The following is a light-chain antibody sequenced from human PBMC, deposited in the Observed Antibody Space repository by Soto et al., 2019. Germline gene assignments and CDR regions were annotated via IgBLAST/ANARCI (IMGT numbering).Light chain of an antibody. J-gene: IGKJ1*01. Sequence: EVVLTQSPATLSVSPGDRATLSCRASQSVSRNLAWYQQKPGQAPRLLIYGASTRATGVPARFSGSGSATEFTLSINSLQSEDFAVYYCQQYNNWPRTFGQGTKVEIK. V-gene: IGKV3-15*01. CDR2: GAS. CDR1: QSVSRN. CDR3: QQYNNWPRT.